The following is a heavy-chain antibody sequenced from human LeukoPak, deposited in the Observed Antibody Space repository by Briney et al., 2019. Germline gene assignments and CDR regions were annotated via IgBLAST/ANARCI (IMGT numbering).Heavy chain of an antibody. V-gene: IGHV4-31*03. CDR3: ARRSSSWYSKIDS. CDR1: GGSISSGGYY. J-gene: IGHJ4*02. D-gene: IGHD6-13*01. Sequence: RASQTLSLTCTVSGGSISSGGYYWSWIRQHPGKGLEWIGYIYYSGSTYYNPSLKSRVTISVDTSKNQFSLKLSSVTAADTAVYYCARRSSSWYSKIDSWGQGTLVTVSS. CDR2: IYYSGST.